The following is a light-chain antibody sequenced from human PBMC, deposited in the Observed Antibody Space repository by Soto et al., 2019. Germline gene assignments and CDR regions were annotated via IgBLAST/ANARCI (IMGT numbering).Light chain of an antibody. CDR3: QQYGRSPFT. Sequence: EMVMTQSPATLSVSPGERATLSCRASQSVSSNLAWYQQKPGQAPRLLIYGASSRATGIPDRFSGSGSGTDFTLTISRLEPEDFAVYYCQQYGRSPFTFGGGTKVDIK. CDR2: GAS. CDR1: QSVSSN. J-gene: IGKJ4*01. V-gene: IGKV3-20*01.